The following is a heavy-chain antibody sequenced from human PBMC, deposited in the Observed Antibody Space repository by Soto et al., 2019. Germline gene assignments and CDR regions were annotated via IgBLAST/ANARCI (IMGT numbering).Heavy chain of an antibody. J-gene: IGHJ4*02. D-gene: IGHD3-9*01. CDR1: GGSISSSSYY. CDR2: IYYSGST. CDR3: ARVGALFDWLLFDY. Sequence: SETLSLTCTVSGGSISSSSYYWGWIRQPPGKGLEWIGSIYYSGSTYYNPSLKSRVTISVDTSKNQFSLKLSSVTAADTAVYYCARVGALFDWLLFDYWGQGTLVTVSS. V-gene: IGHV4-39*07.